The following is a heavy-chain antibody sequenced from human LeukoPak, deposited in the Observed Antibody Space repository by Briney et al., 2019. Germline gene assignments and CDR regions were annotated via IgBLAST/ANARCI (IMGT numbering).Heavy chain of an antibody. Sequence: GASVKVSCKTSGGTFGSYAISWVRQAPGQGLEWMGGIIPIFGTANYTQNFQGRVTISADESTSTASMELSNLRSEDTAVYYCARDREMAAMGSSDASDIWGQGTLVTVSS. V-gene: IGHV1-69*13. CDR3: ARDREMAAMGSSDASDI. J-gene: IGHJ3*02. CDR2: IIPIFGTA. D-gene: IGHD5-24*01. CDR1: GGTFGSYA.